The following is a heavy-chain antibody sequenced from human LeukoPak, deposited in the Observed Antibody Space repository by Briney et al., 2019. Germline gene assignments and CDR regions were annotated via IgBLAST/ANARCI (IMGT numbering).Heavy chain of an antibody. Sequence: GASVKVSCKASGYTFTSYHMHWVRQAPGQGLEWMGKIKSGGGSTSYAQKLQGRVTMTRDTSTSTVYMELSSLRSEDTAVYYCARELSGSYYCDYWGQGTLVTVSS. CDR3: ARELSGSYYCDY. D-gene: IGHD1-26*01. CDR2: IKSGGGST. V-gene: IGHV1-46*01. CDR1: GYTFTSYH. J-gene: IGHJ4*02.